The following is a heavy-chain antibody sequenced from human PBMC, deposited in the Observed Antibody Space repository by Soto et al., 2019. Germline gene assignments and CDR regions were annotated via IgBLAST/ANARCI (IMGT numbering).Heavy chain of an antibody. V-gene: IGHV3-74*01. CDR3: ASSILPGRTRIGY. CDR1: GFTFSSFW. D-gene: IGHD1-26*01. CDR2: INNDGSST. Sequence: EVQLEESGGGLVQPGGSLRLSCAASGFTFSSFWMHWVRQAPREGLVWVSRINNDGSSTNYADSVKGRFTISRDNAKNTLFLQMNSLRAEDTAVYYCASSILPGRTRIGYCGQGTLVTVSA. J-gene: IGHJ4*02.